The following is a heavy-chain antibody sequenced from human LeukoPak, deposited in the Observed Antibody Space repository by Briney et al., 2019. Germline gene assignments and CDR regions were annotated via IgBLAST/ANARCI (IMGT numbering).Heavy chain of an antibody. CDR2: ISGSGGGT. V-gene: IGHV3-23*01. Sequence: GGSLRLSCAASGFTFSSYAMSWVRQAPGKGLEWVSGISGSGGGTYYADSVKGRFTISRDNSKNTLYLQMSSLRVEDTAVYYCAKDETMVRGGSRPYWGQGTLVTVSS. D-gene: IGHD3-10*01. J-gene: IGHJ4*02. CDR1: GFTFSSYA. CDR3: AKDETMVRGGSRPY.